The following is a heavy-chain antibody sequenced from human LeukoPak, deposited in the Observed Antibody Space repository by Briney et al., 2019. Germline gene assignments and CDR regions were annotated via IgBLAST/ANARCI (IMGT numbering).Heavy chain of an antibody. CDR1: GGTFFNYG. J-gene: IGHJ4*02. CDR2: IIPIFGTA. D-gene: IGHD4-23*01. V-gene: IGHV1-69*01. CDR3: ARVGTVANPYFDY. Sequence: SVKVSCKASGGTFFNYGVTWVRQAPGQGLEWMGGIIPIFGTANYAQKFQGRVTITADESTSTAYMELSSLRSEDTAVYYCARVGTVANPYFDYWGQGTLVTVSS.